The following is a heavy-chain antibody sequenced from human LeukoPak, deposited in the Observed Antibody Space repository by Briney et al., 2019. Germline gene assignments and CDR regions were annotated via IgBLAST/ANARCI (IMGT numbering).Heavy chain of an antibody. V-gene: IGHV4-59*08. J-gene: IGHJ5*02. CDR1: GFTVSTNY. CDR3: ATVVVAATHSWFDP. CDR2: IYHSGST. Sequence: GSLRLSCGASGFTVSTNYMSWIRQPPGKGLEWIGYIYHSGSTNYNRSLKSRVTISVDTSKNQFSLKLSSVTAADTAVYYCATVVVAATHSWFDPWGQGTLVTVSS. D-gene: IGHD2-15*01.